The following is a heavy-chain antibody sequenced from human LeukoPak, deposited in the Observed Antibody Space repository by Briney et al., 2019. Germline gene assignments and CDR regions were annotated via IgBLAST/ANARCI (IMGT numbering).Heavy chain of an antibody. J-gene: IGHJ1*01. Sequence: GGSLRLSCAASGFTFSSYSMNWVRQAPGKGLEWVSSISSSSSYIYYADSVKGRFTISRDNAKNSLYLQMNSLRAEDTAVYYCAREGIAADDAVGFQHWGQGTLVTVSS. CDR1: GFTFSSYS. CDR2: ISSSSSYI. CDR3: AREGIAADDAVGFQH. V-gene: IGHV3-21*01. D-gene: IGHD6-13*01.